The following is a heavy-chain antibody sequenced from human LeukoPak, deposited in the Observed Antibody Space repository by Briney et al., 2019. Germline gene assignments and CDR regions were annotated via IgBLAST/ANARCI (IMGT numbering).Heavy chain of an antibody. V-gene: IGHV3-64*01. J-gene: IGHJ4*02. D-gene: IGHD3-9*01. Sequence: PGGSLRLSCAASGFSFSNYAFHWVRQAPGKGLEYISIVSSNGGSTYYATSVKGRFTISRDNSKNTLYLQMNSLRAEDTAVYYCARGIGILTGYYTYYFDYWGQGTLVTVSS. CDR3: ARGIGILTGYYTYYFDY. CDR1: GFSFSNYA. CDR2: VSSNGGST.